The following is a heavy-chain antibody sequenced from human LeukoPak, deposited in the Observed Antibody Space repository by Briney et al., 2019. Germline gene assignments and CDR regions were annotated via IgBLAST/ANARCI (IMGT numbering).Heavy chain of an antibody. D-gene: IGHD4/OR15-4a*01. CDR1: GFTFTNHN. CDR2: ICGGSGTI. Sequence: GGSLRLSCAASGFTFTNHNMTLVRPAPGKGLEWSGDICGGSGTIYYADSVRGRFTVSRDNAKDSLWLQMNNLRVEDTAVYYGARRYGEWLDPWGPGTLVTVSS. V-gene: IGHV3-48*01. CDR3: ARRYGEWLDP. J-gene: IGHJ5*02.